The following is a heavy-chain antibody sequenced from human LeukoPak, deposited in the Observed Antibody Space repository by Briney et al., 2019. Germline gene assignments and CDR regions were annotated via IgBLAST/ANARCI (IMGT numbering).Heavy chain of an antibody. Sequence: SETLSLTCAVYGGSFSGYYWSWIRQPPGKGLEWIGEINHSGSTNYNPSLKSRVTISVDTSKNQFSLKLSSVTAADTAVYYCARGPPSKDYDFWSGYGYYYYMDVWGKGTTVTVSS. V-gene: IGHV4-34*01. J-gene: IGHJ6*03. D-gene: IGHD3-3*01. CDR3: ARGPPSKDYDFWSGYGYYYYMDV. CDR2: INHSGST. CDR1: GGSFSGYY.